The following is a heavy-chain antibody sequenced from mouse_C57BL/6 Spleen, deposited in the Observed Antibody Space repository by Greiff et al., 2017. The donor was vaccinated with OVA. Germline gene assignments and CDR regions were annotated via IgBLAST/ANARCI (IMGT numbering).Heavy chain of an antibody. CDR3: ARSNIYAMDY. CDR2: LNPNSGST. J-gene: IGHJ4*01. CDR1: GYTFTSYW. D-gene: IGHD2-5*01. Sequence: QVQLQQPGAELVKPGASVKLSCKASGYTFTSYWMHWVKQRPGQGLEWIGMLNPNSGSTNYTEKFKSKATLTVDKSSSTAYMQLSSLTSEDSAVYYCARSNIYAMDYWGQGTSVTVSS. V-gene: IGHV1-64*01.